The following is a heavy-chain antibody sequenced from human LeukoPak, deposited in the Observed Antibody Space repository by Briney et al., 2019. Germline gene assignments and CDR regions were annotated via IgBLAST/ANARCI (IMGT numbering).Heavy chain of an antibody. CDR1: GYSIGGGYY. CDR2: IFQSVST. J-gene: IGHJ4*02. CDR3: ARNNSNGFDF. Sequence: SGTLSLTCTVSGYSIGGGYYWGWIRQPPGKGLEWIGTIFQSVSTYYNPSLKSRVTTSVDTSKSQFSLKLSSVTAADTAVYYCARNNSNGFDFWSQGTLVTVSS. V-gene: IGHV4-38-2*02. D-gene: IGHD6-19*01.